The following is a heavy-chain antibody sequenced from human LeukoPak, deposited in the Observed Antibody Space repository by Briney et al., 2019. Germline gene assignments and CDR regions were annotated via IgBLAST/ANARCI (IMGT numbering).Heavy chain of an antibody. CDR1: GFTFSSYA. CDR3: ARDFWGAYRVDFFDY. CDR2: IKQDGSET. Sequence: PGGSLRLSCAASGFTFSSYAMNWVRRAPGKGLEWVANIKQDGSETYYVDSVRGRFTISRDNAKKPLYLQMNSLRAEDTAVYYCARDFWGAYRVDFFDYWGQGTLVTVSS. D-gene: IGHD3-3*01. J-gene: IGHJ4*02. V-gene: IGHV3-7*01.